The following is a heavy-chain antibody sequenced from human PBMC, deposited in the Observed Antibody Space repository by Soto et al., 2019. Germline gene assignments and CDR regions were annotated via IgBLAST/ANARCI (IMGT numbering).Heavy chain of an antibody. CDR1: GFTFSSYG. Sequence: EVQLLESGGGLVQPGGSLRLSCAASGFTFSSYGMSWVRRAPGKGLEWVSAISHSGGNTYYAVSVTGRFAISRDNSKNPLYLQMNSLRAEDTAVYYCATFIFCSSTSCYGREGGYWGQGTLVSVSS. V-gene: IGHV3-23*01. J-gene: IGHJ4*02. D-gene: IGHD2-2*01. CDR3: ATFIFCSSTSCYGREGGY. CDR2: ISHSGGNT.